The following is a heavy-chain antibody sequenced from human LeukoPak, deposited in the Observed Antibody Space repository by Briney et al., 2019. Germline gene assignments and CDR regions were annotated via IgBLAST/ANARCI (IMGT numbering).Heavy chain of an antibody. V-gene: IGHV3-11*01. CDR2: ISSSGSTI. J-gene: IGHJ4*02. Sequence: GGSLRLSCAASGLTFSDYYMSWIRQAPGKGLEWVSYISSSGSTIYYADSVKGRFTISRDNAKNSLYLQMNSLRAEDTAVYYCARDGSITPSQFDYWGQGTLVTVSS. CDR3: ARDGSITPSQFDY. D-gene: IGHD3-10*01. CDR1: GLTFSDYY.